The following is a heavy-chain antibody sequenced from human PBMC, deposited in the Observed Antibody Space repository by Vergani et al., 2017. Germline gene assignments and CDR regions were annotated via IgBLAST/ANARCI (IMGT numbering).Heavy chain of an antibody. D-gene: IGHD3-3*01. Sequence: QVQLQESGPGLVKPSETLSLTCTVSGGSISSHYWSWIRQPTGKGLEWIWYIYYSGSTNYNPSIKSRVTISVDTSKNQFSLNLSSVIAADTAVYYCAGGCDYDFWSGYLYYFDYWGQGTLVTVSS. J-gene: IGHJ4*02. V-gene: IGHV4-59*11. CDR1: GGSISSHY. CDR3: AGGCDYDFWSGYLYYFDY. CDR2: IYYSGST.